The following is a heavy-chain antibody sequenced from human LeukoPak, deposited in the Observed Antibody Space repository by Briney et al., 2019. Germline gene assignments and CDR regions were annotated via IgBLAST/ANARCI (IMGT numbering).Heavy chain of an antibody. V-gene: IGHV4-34*01. CDR3: ARHKVLVVVPAANPVRFNWFDP. D-gene: IGHD2-2*01. J-gene: IGHJ5*02. CDR2: INHSGST. CDR1: GGSFSGYY. Sequence: SETLSLTCAVYGGSFSGYYWSWIRQPPGKGLEWIGEINHSGSTNYNPSLKSRVTISVDTSKNQFSLKLSSVTAADTAVYYCARHKVLVVVPAANPVRFNWFDPWGQGTLVTVSS.